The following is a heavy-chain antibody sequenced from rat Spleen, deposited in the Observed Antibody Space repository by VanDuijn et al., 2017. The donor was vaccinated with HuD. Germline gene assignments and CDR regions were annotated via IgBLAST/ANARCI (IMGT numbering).Heavy chain of an antibody. D-gene: IGHD1-4*01. CDR1: GFTFSDYY. J-gene: IGHJ1*01. Sequence: EVQLVESDGGLVQPGRSLKLSCAASGFTFSDYYMAWVRQAPTKGLEWVATISYDGSSTYYRDSVKGRFTISRDNTKNTLYLRMDNLRSEETATYYCARQWLTGSHWFFDFWGPGTMVTVSS. V-gene: IGHV5-29*01. CDR3: ARQWLTGSHWFFDF. CDR2: ISYDGSST.